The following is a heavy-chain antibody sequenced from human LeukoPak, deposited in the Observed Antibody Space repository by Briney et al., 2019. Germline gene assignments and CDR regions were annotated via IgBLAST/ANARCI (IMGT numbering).Heavy chain of an antibody. CDR2: IIPIFGTA. CDR1: GGTFSSYA. CDR3: ASGSITIFGVAYHFDY. V-gene: IGHV1-69*05. D-gene: IGHD3-3*01. J-gene: IGHJ4*02. Sequence: SVKVSCKASGGTFSSYAISWVRQAPGQGLEWMGGIIPIFGTANYAQKFQGRVTITTHESTSTAYMELSSLRSEDTAVYYCASGSITIFGVAYHFDYWGQGTLVTVSS.